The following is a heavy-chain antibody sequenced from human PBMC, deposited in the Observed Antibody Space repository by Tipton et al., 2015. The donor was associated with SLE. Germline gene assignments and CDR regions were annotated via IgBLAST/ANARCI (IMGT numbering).Heavy chain of an antibody. Sequence: SLRLSCAASGFTFSSYGMSWVRQAPGKGLEWVANIKQDGSEKYYVDSVKGRFTISRDNAKNSLYLQMNSLRAEDTAVYYCAKRDDSGRFDYCGQGTQVTVSS. V-gene: IGHV3-7*03. J-gene: IGHJ4*02. CDR3: AKRDDSGRFDY. CDR1: GFTFSSYG. CDR2: IKQDGSEK. D-gene: IGHD3-22*01.